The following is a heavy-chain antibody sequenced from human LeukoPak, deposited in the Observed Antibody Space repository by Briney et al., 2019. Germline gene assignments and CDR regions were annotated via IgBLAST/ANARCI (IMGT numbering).Heavy chain of an antibody. J-gene: IGHJ4*02. V-gene: IGHV5-51*01. CDR3: ARRGQVGGWCAFDY. CDR2: IYPGDSDT. CDR1: GYSFTSYW. Sequence: GESLKISCKGSGYSFTSYWIGWVRQMPGKRLERLGIIYPGDSDTRYSPSFQGQVSISVDKSIGTAYLQWSSLKASDTAMYYCARRGQVGGWCAFDYWGQGTLVTVSS. D-gene: IGHD6-19*01.